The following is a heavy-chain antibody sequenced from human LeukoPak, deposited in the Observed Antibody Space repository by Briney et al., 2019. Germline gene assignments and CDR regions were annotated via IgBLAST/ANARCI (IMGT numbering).Heavy chain of an antibody. CDR1: GFTVSSSY. V-gene: IGHV3-23*01. Sequence: GGSLRLSCAASGFTVSSSYMSWVRQAPGKGLEWVSAISGRGVSTSYADSVRGRFTISRDNSKNTLYLQMNSLRAEDTAVYYCAKAASGNWNDVSDYWGQGTLVTVSS. CDR2: ISGRGVST. D-gene: IGHD1-20*01. J-gene: IGHJ4*02. CDR3: AKAASGNWNDVSDY.